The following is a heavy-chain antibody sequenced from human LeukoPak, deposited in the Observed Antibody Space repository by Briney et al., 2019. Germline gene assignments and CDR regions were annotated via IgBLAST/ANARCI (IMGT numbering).Heavy chain of an antibody. Sequence: GASVKGSCKASGYTFIAYYMHWVRQAPGQGLEWMGWINPNSGGTNYAQKFQGRVTMTRDTSISTVYMELSRLRSDDTAVYYCARDSCSSTSCLSIDDYWGQGTLVTVSS. V-gene: IGHV1-2*02. CDR1: GYTFIAYY. CDR2: INPNSGGT. J-gene: IGHJ4*02. CDR3: ARDSCSSTSCLSIDDY. D-gene: IGHD2-2*01.